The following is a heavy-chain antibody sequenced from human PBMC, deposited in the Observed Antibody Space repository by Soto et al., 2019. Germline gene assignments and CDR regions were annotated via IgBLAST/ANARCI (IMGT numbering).Heavy chain of an antibody. CDR3: ARAFDILTRYYFDY. Sequence: SETLSLTCTVSGGSISSSSYYWGWIRQPPGKGLEWIGSIYYSRSTYYNPSLKSRVTISVDTSKNQFSLKLSSVTAADTAVYYCARAFDILTRYYFDYWGQGTLVTVSS. V-gene: IGHV4-39*01. CDR1: GGSISSSSYY. CDR2: IYYSRST. J-gene: IGHJ4*02. D-gene: IGHD3-9*01.